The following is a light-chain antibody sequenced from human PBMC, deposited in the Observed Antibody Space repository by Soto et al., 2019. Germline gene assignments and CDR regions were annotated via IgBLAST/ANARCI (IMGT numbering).Light chain of an antibody. CDR1: QSVGNSY. J-gene: IGKJ1*01. V-gene: IGKV3-20*01. Sequence: EIVLTQAPGTLSLSPGARATLSCRASQSVGNSYLAWYQQKPGQAPRLLIYGASSSATGIQDRFSGGGSGTDFTLTISRLEPEDFAVYYCQQYGSSPRTFGQGTKVEIK. CDR2: GAS. CDR3: QQYGSSPRT.